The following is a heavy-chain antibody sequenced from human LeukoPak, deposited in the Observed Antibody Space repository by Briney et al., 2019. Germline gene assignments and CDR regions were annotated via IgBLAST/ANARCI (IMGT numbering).Heavy chain of an antibody. CDR2: INPSGGST. Sequence: ASVKVSCKASGYTFTSYYMHWVRQAPGQGLEWMGIINPSGGSTSYAQKFQGRVAMTRDTSTSTVYMELSSLRSEDTAAYYCARAVPGKVLDCWGQGTLVTVSS. CDR1: GYTFTSYY. CDR3: ARAVPGKVLDC. J-gene: IGHJ4*02. D-gene: IGHD2-2*01. V-gene: IGHV1-46*01.